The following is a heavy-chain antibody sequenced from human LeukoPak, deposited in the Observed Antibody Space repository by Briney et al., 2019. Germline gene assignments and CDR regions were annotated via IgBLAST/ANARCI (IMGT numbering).Heavy chain of an antibody. CDR1: GYTFTSYY. Sequence: ASVKVSCKASGYTFTSYYMHWVRQAPGQGLEWMGIINPSGGSTSYAQKFQGRVTITADESTSTAYMELSSLRSEDTAVYYCARDPRHFDGVTIFGVVRFDPWGQGTLVTVSS. J-gene: IGHJ5*02. D-gene: IGHD3-3*01. V-gene: IGHV1-46*01. CDR2: INPSGGST. CDR3: ARDPRHFDGVTIFGVVRFDP.